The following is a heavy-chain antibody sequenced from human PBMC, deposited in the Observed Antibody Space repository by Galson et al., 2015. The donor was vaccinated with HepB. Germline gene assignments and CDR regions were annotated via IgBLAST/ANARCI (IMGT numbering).Heavy chain of an antibody. CDR2: ISSSGYYT. D-gene: IGHD2-2*01. J-gene: IGHJ4*02. CDR1: EFIFSDFT. CDR3: ARVLSTSWASGFDY. V-gene: IGHV3-21*01. Sequence: SLRLSCAGSEFIFSDFTMNWVRQAPGKGLEWVSSISSSGYYTDYADSVKGRFTISRDNAKNSLFLQMNSLGADDTAVYYCARVLSTSWASGFDYWGQGTLVTVS.